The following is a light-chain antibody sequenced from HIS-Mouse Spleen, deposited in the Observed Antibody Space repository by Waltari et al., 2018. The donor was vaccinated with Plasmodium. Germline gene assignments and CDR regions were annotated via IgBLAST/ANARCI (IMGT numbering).Light chain of an antibody. CDR1: QSVSSCY. Sequence: EIVLTQSPGTLSLSPGERATLSCRASQSVSSCYLAWYQQKPGQAPRLLISGSSSRATGIPDRFSGSGSGTDFTLTISRLEPEDFAVYYCQQYGSSPYTFGQGTKLEIK. J-gene: IGKJ2*01. CDR3: QQYGSSPYT. CDR2: GSS. V-gene: IGKV3-20*01.